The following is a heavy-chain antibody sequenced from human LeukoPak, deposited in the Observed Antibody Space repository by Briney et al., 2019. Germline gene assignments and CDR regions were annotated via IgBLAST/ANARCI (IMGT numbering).Heavy chain of an antibody. J-gene: IGHJ4*02. CDR2: IWYDGSNK. CDR3: ARATGVRTQRLDY. CDR1: GFTFSSYG. Sequence: GGSLRLSCAASGFTFSSYGMHWVRQAPGKGLEWVAVIWYDGSNKYYADSVKGRFTISRDNSKNTLYLQMNSLRAEDTAVYYRARATGVRTQRLDYWGQGTLVTVSS. D-gene: IGHD7-27*01. V-gene: IGHV3-33*01.